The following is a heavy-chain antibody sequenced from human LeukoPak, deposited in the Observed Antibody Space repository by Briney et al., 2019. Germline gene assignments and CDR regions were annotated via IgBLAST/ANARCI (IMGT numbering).Heavy chain of an antibody. J-gene: IGHJ4*02. CDR1: GFSFSTYG. CDR2: ISDDGTNK. CDR3: AKGPNSSGGFYFDN. Sequence: GGSLRLSCAASGFSFSTYGMNWVRQGPGKGLEWVAVISDDGTNKYYADSVKGRCTISRDNSENALYLEMNSLRAEDTAVYYCAKGPNSSGGFYFDNWGQGTLVTVSS. V-gene: IGHV3-30*18. D-gene: IGHD3-10*01.